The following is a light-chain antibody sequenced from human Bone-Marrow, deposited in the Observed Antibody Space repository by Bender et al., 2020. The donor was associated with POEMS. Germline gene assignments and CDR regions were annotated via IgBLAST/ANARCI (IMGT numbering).Light chain of an antibody. CDR2: INN. Sequence: QSVLTQPPSASGTPGQRVTISCSGSSSNIGTNPVNWYQQLPGTAPKLLIYINNQRPSGVPDRFSGSKSGTSASLAVSGLQYRDEADYYCAAWEDSLNGWVFGGRTKLTVL. J-gene: IGLJ3*02. CDR3: AAWEDSLNGWV. CDR1: SSNIGTNP. V-gene: IGLV1-44*01.